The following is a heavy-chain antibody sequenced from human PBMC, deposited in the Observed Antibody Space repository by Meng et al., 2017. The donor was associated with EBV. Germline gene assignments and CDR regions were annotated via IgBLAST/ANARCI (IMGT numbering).Heavy chain of an antibody. D-gene: IGHD3-3*01. J-gene: IGHJ4*02. CDR2: INAGNGNT. V-gene: IGHV1-3*01. CDR3: ARSGATIFGVVIPTYYFDY. Sequence: VLLVQSGAEVKNPGASVKVSCKASGYTFTSYAMHWVRQAPGQRLEWMGWINAGNGNTKYSQKFQGRVTITRDTSASTAYMELSSLRSEDTAVYYCARSGATIFGVVIPTYYFDYWGQGTLVTVSS. CDR1: GYTFTSYA.